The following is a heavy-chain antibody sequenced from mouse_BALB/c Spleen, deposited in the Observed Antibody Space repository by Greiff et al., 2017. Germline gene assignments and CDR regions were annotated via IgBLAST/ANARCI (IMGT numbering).Heavy chain of an antibody. J-gene: IGHJ4*01. CDR1: GFTFSSYA. V-gene: IGHV5-6-5*01. CDR3: ARGGRAMDY. CDR2: ISSGGST. Sequence: EVHVVESGGGLVKPGGSLKLSCAASGFTFSSYAMSWVRQTPEKRLEWVASISSGGSTYYPDSVKGRFTISRDNARNILYLQMSSLRSEDTAMYYCARGGRAMDYWGQGTSVTVSS.